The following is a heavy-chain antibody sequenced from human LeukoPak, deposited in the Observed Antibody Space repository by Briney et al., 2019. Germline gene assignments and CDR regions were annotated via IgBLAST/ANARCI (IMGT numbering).Heavy chain of an antibody. V-gene: IGHV1-69*13. CDR2: IIPIFGTA. Sequence: SVKVSCKASGGTFSSYAISWVRQAPGQGLEWMGGIIPIFGTANYAQKFQGRVTITADESTSTAYMELSRLRSDDTAVYYCARVRIAGAPDAFDIWGQGTMVTVSS. J-gene: IGHJ3*02. CDR3: ARVRIAGAPDAFDI. CDR1: GGTFSSYA. D-gene: IGHD6-13*01.